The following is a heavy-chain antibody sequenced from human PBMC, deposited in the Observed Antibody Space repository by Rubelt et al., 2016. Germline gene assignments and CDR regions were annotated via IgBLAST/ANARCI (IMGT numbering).Heavy chain of an antibody. CDR1: GFTFNTYS. Sequence: EVQLLESGGDLGQPGGSLRLSCAASGFTFNTYSVNWVRQAPGKGLEWVSSISKASTYIYYADSVKGRFTISRDNAKNSLYRQMNSLPAGETAGYYGAAWVSTSNDWGQGALVIVS. J-gene: IGHJ4*02. D-gene: IGHD5/OR15-5a*01. CDR3: AAWVSTSND. CDR2: ISKASTYI. V-gene: IGHV3-21*06.